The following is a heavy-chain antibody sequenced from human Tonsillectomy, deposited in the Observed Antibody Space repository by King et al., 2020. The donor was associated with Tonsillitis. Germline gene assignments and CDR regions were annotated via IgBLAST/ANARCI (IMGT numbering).Heavy chain of an antibody. Sequence: VQLVQSGAEVKKPGESLRISCTTSGYIFTDYWIGWVRQMPGKGLEWMGIIFPADSDTKYSPSFQGHVTMSADTSISTAYLQWNSLGASDSAIYYCARRGKSRGGYAVDPFDHWAQGTLVTVSS. CDR2: IFPADSDT. CDR3: ARRGKSRGGYAVDPFDH. D-gene: IGHD5-12*01. CDR1: GYIFTDYW. V-gene: IGHV5-51*01. J-gene: IGHJ4*02.